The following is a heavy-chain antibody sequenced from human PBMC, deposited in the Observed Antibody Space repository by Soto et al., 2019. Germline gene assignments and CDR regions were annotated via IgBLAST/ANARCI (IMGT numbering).Heavy chain of an antibody. V-gene: IGHV4-30-4*01. D-gene: IGHD5-12*01. CDR3: ARDTYSGYDFGL. CDR2: IPSRGRP. J-gene: IGHJ5*02. CDR1: GASVAGGSYY. Sequence: QVQLRESGPGLVKPSQTLSLTCSVSGASVAGGSYYWSWVRQPPGRGLEWIGYIPSRGRPFYNPSLTSRGTISAGTSKNQLSLQVTSVTAADSAVYYCARDTYSGYDFGLWGQGTLVTVSS.